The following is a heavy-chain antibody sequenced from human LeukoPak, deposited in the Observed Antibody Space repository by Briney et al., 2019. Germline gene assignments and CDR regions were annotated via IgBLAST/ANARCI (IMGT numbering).Heavy chain of an antibody. CDR3: ARDLRYFDWVDY. J-gene: IGHJ4*02. Sequence: GGSLRLSCAASGFTFSSHAMHWVRQAPGKGLEWVAVISYDGSNKYYADSVKGRFTISRDNSKNTLYLQMNSLRAEDTAVYYCARDLRYFDWVDYWGQGTLVTVSS. CDR1: GFTFSSHA. CDR2: ISYDGSNK. V-gene: IGHV3-30-3*01. D-gene: IGHD3-9*01.